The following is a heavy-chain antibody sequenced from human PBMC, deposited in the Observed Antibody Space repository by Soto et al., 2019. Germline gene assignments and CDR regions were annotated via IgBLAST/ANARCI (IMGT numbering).Heavy chain of an antibody. J-gene: IGHJ6*02. V-gene: IGHV1-18*01. CDR2: ISAYNGNT. CDR3: ARDYYYYGMDV. CDR1: GGTFSSYA. Sequence: ASVKVSCKASGGTFSSYAISWVRQAPGQGLEWIGWISAYNGNTNYAQKLQGRVTMTTDTSTSTAYMELRSLRSDDTAVYYCARDYYYYGMDVWGQGTTVTVSS.